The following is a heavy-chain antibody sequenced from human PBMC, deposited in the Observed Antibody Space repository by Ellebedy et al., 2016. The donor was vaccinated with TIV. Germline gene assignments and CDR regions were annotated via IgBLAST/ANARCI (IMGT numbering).Heavy chain of an antibody. CDR2: IYWDDDK. V-gene: IGHV2-5*02. J-gene: IGHJ4*02. Sequence: SGPTLVKPTQTLTLTCTFSGFSLSTSGVGVGWIRQPPGKALEWLALIYWDDDKRYSPSLKTRLTISKDTSKNQVVLTMTNMDPVDTATYYYARYYYDILTGYLAGDSWGQGTLVTVSS. CDR1: GFSLSTSGVG. CDR3: ARYYYDILTGYLAGDS. D-gene: IGHD3-9*01.